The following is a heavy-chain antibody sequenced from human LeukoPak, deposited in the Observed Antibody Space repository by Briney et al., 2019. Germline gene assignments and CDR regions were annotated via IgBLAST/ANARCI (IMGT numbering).Heavy chain of an antibody. CDR3: ARGWGSAYCGGDCHRHFDY. V-gene: IGHV4-30-4*07. J-gene: IGHJ4*02. Sequence: PSETLSLTCAVSGGSISSGGYSWNWIRQPPGKGLEWIGYIYNSGSTYYNPSLKSRVILSVDTSKNQFSLKLSSMTAADTAVYYCARGWGSAYCGGDCHRHFDYWGQGTLVTVSS. D-gene: IGHD2-21*02. CDR1: GGSISSGGYS. CDR2: IYNSGST.